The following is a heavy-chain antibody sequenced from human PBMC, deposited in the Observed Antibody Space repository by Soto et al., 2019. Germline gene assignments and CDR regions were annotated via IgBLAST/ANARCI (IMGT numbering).Heavy chain of an antibody. J-gene: IGHJ4*02. CDR3: ARDPSGSGGCAGWSDY. V-gene: IGHV1-69*14. CDR2: IIPIFGTA. Sequence: QVQLVQSGAEVKKPGSSVKVSCKASGGTFSSYAISWVRQAPGQGLEWMGGIIPIFGTANYAQKFHGRVTITGDKSTCTAGMERSSLRSEERAVYLCARDPSGSGGCAGWSDYWGQGSLVTVSS. CDR1: GGTFSSYA. D-gene: IGHD6-19*01.